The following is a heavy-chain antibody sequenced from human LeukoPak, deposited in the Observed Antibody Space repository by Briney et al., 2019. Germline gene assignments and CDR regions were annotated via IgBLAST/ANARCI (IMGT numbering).Heavy chain of an antibody. CDR2: INPNSGGT. V-gene: IGHV1-2*02. CDR1: GYTVTGYY. Sequence: ASVKVSCKASGYTVTGYYMHWVRQAPGQGLEWVGWINPNSGGTNYAQKFQGRVTMTRDTSISTAYMELSRLRSDDTAVYYCARDRLPTPGLAVDGMVFDYWGPGTLVTVSS. D-gene: IGHD6-19*01. CDR3: ARDRLPTPGLAVDGMVFDY. J-gene: IGHJ4*02.